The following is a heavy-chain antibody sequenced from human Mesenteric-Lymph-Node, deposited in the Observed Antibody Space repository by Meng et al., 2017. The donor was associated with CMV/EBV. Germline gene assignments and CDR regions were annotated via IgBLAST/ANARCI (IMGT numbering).Heavy chain of an antibody. D-gene: IGHD6-13*01. CDR3: ARGTTGAPGTDY. Sequence: GESLKISCAASGFTFSNYWMNWVRQSPGKGLEWVANIKQDGSGKYYVDSVKGRFTISRDNAKNSLYLQMNSLGVEDTAVYYCARGTTGAPGTDYWGQGTLVTVSS. CDR1: GFTFSNYW. CDR2: IKQDGSGK. V-gene: IGHV3-7*01. J-gene: IGHJ4*02.